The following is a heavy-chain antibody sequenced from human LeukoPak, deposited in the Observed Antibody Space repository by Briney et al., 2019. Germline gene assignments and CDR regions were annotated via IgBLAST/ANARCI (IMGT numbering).Heavy chain of an antibody. CDR3: ARDKDSSGWYYYYGMDV. CDR2: ISSSGSTI. D-gene: IGHD6-19*01. J-gene: IGHJ6*02. Sequence: QPGGSLRLSCAASGFTFSSYDMNWVRQAPGKGLEWVSYISSSGSTIYYADSVKGRFTISRDNAKNSLYLQMNSLRAEDTALYYCARDKDSSGWYYYYGMDVWGQGTTVTVSS. V-gene: IGHV3-48*03. CDR1: GFTFSSYD.